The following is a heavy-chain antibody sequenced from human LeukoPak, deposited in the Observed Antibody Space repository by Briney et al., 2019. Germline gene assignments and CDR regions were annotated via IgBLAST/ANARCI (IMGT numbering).Heavy chain of an antibody. CDR2: IAPYNGNT. D-gene: IGHD3-10*01. Sequence: ASVKVSCKACGYTFTSYGISGVRQAPGQGLEWMGWIAPYNGNTNYAQNLQGRVTMTTDTSTRTAYMELGSLGSDDTAVYYCARDQDSLVRGVIGYWGQGTLVTVSS. CDR3: ARDQDSLVRGVIGY. V-gene: IGHV1-18*01. J-gene: IGHJ4*02. CDR1: GYTFTSYG.